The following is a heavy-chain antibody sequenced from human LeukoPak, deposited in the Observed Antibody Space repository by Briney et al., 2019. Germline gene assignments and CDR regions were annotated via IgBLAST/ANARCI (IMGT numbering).Heavy chain of an antibody. CDR3: ARRGAYGDYSYYYMDV. Sequence: GESLKISCKGSGYTFSSYWIAWVRQMPGKGLEWMGIIYPGASVTRYNPSFQGQVTISADKSISTAYLQWNSLKASDTAMYYCARRGAYGDYSYYYMDVWGEGTTVTVSS. V-gene: IGHV5-51*01. CDR1: GYTFSSYW. D-gene: IGHD4-17*01. CDR2: IYPGASVT. J-gene: IGHJ6*03.